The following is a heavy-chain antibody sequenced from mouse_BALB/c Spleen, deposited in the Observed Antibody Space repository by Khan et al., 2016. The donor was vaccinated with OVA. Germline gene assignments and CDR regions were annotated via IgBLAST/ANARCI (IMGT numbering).Heavy chain of an antibody. V-gene: IGHV3-2*02. Sequence: EVELVESGPGLVKPSQSLSLTCTVTGYSITSDYAWNWIRQFPGNKLEWMGYINYSGSANYNPSLKSRISITRDTSKNQFFLQLKSVTTADTATYYCARDGSRYNYAMDHWGQGTSVTVSS. CDR1: GYSITSDYA. D-gene: IGHD2-3*01. CDR3: ARDGSRYNYAMDH. J-gene: IGHJ4*01. CDR2: INYSGSA.